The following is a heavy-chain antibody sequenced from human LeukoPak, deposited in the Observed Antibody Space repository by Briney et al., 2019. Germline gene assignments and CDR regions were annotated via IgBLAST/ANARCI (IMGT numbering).Heavy chain of an antibody. V-gene: IGHV4-34*01. J-gene: IGHJ4*02. Sequence: SETLSLTCAVYGGSFSGYYWSWIRQPPGKGLEWIGEINHSGSTNYNPSLKSRATISVDTSKNQFSLKLSSVTAADTAVYYCARHDGGYCSGGSCYSPLDYWGQETLVTVSS. CDR3: ARHDGGYCSGGSCYSPLDY. D-gene: IGHD2-15*01. CDR2: INHSGST. CDR1: GGSFSGYY.